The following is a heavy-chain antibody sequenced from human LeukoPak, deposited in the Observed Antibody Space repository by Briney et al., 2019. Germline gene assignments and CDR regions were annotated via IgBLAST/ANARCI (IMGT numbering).Heavy chain of an antibody. Sequence: ASVKVSCKASGYTFSNYDFNWMRQATGQGLEWMGWMNPNSGSTGYSQKFQARVTMTRDTSINTAYMELSSLTSEDTAVYYCARDCSGGSCYYYYYGMDVWGQGTTVTVSS. V-gene: IGHV1-8*01. D-gene: IGHD2-15*01. CDR3: ARDCSGGSCYYYYYGMDV. J-gene: IGHJ6*02. CDR2: MNPNSGST. CDR1: GYTFSNYD.